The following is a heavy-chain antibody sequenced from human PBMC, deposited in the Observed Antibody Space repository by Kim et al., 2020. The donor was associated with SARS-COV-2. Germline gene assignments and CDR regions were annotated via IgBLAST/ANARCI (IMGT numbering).Heavy chain of an antibody. Sequence: SETLSLTCTVSGGSISSYYWSWIRQPPGKGLEWIGYIYYSGSTNYNPSLKSRVTISVDTSKNQFSLKLSSVTAADTAVYYCARGVPRTIYDFWSGYQPYYYFDYWGQGTLVTVSS. D-gene: IGHD3-3*01. CDR1: GGSISSYY. CDR2: IYYSGST. V-gene: IGHV4-59*01. J-gene: IGHJ4*02. CDR3: ARGVPRTIYDFWSGYQPYYYFDY.